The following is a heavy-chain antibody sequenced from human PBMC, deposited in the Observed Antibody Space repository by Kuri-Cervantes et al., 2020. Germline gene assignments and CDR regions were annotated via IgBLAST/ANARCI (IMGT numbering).Heavy chain of an antibody. CDR1: GYTFTYRY. V-gene: IGHV1-45*02. CDR3: AATGRHCSGGSCYSVWYFDL. Sequence: VTVSCKASGYTFTYRYLHWVRQAPGQALEWMGWITPLNGNTNYAQKFQDRVTITRDMSTSTAYMELSSLRSEDTAVYYCAATGRHCSGGSCYSVWYFDLWGRGTLVTVSS. CDR2: ITPLNGNT. D-gene: IGHD2-15*01. J-gene: IGHJ2*01.